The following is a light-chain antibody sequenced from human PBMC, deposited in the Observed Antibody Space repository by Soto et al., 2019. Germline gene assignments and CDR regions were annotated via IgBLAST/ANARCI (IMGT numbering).Light chain of an antibody. CDR3: SSYTTRSTLV. Sequence: QSALTQPASVSGSPGQSITISCTGTSSDVGAYYFVSWYQHYPGKAPKLVTFDVTHRPPGISDRFSGSKSANTASLTISGLQAEDEAFYYCSSYTTRSTLVFVGWTKLTVL. V-gene: IGLV2-14*01. CDR1: SSDVGAYYF. CDR2: DVT. J-gene: IGLJ2*01.